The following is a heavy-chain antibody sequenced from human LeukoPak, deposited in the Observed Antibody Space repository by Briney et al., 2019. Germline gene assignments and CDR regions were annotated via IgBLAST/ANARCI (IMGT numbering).Heavy chain of an antibody. V-gene: IGHV3-11*01. CDR1: GFTFSDYY. J-gene: IGHJ4*02. CDR3: ARDFQYSSSWYRGSSFDY. D-gene: IGHD6-13*01. CDR2: ISSSGSTI. Sequence: GGSLRLSCAASGFTFSDYYMSWIRQAPGKGLEWVSYISSSGSTIYYADSVKGRFTISRDNAKNSLYLQMNSLRAEDTAVYYCARDFQYSSSWYRGSSFDYWGQGTLVTVSS.